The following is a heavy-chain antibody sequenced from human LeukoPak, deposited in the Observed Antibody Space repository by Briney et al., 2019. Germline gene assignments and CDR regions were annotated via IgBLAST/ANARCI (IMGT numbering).Heavy chain of an antibody. Sequence: GGSLRLSCAASGFTFSSYWMSWVRQAPGKGLEWVANIKQDGSEKYYVDSVKGRFTISRDNAKNSLYLQMNSLRAEDTAVYYCARDPTTMDYGDPYDAFDIWGPGTMVTVSS. V-gene: IGHV3-7*03. CDR3: ARDPTTMDYGDPYDAFDI. D-gene: IGHD4-17*01. CDR1: GFTFSSYW. CDR2: IKQDGSEK. J-gene: IGHJ3*02.